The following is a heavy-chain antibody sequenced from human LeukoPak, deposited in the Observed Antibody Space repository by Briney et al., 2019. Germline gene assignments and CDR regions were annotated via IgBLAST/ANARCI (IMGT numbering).Heavy chain of an antibody. CDR1: GYTFTSYY. CDR2: INPSGGST. D-gene: IGHD2-21*02. V-gene: IGHV1-46*01. CDR3: ARAAYCGGDCYLTDAFDI. J-gene: IGHJ3*02. Sequence: ASVKVSCKASGYTFTSYYMHWVRQAPGQGLEWMGIINPSGGSTSYAQKFQGRVTMTRDMSTSTVYMELSSLRSEDTAVYYCARAAYCGGDCYLTDAFDIWGQGTMVTVSS.